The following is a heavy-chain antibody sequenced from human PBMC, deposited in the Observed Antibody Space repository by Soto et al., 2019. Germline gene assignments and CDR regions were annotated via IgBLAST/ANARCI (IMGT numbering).Heavy chain of an antibody. D-gene: IGHD4-17*01. V-gene: IGHV4-30-4*01. J-gene: IGHJ4*02. CDR1: GGSISSGNYY. Sequence: QVQLQESGPGLVKPSQTLSLTCTVSGGSISSGNYYWSWIRHPPGKCLEWIGFISYRGTTNYSASLRSRVSISVDTSKNQFSLDLSSVTAADTAVYYYATMGTPVTGVYYFDYWGQGTLFTVSS. CDR3: ATMGTPVTGVYYFDY. CDR2: ISYRGTT.